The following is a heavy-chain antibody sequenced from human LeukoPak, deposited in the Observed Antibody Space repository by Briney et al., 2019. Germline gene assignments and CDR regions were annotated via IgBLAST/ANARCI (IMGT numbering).Heavy chain of an antibody. CDR3: ARGWSGYRYCSSTSCYGDGTYFDY. V-gene: IGHV4-34*01. Sequence: SETLSLTCAVYGGSFSGYYWSWIRQPPGKGLEWIGEINHSGSTNYNPSLKSRVTISVDTSKNQFSLKLSSVTAADTAVYYCARGWSGYRYCSSTSCYGDGTYFDYWGQGTLVTVSS. D-gene: IGHD2-2*01. CDR1: GGSFSGYY. J-gene: IGHJ4*02. CDR2: INHSGST.